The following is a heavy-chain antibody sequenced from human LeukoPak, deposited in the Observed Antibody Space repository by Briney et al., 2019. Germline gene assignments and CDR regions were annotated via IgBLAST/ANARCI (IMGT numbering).Heavy chain of an antibody. D-gene: IGHD6-13*01. J-gene: IGHJ4*02. CDR2: ISGSGGGT. CDR1: GYSFTTYW. Sequence: GESLKISCKGSGYSFTTYWIGWVRQAPGKGLEWVSAISGSGGGTYYADSVKGRFTISRDNSKNTLYLQMNSLRAEDTAVYYCAKATSVAAAAPKDDYWGQGTLVTVSS. CDR3: AKATSVAAAAPKDDY. V-gene: IGHV3-23*01.